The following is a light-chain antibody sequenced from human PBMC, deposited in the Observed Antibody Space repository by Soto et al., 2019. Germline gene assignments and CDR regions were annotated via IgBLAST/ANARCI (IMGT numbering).Light chain of an antibody. Sequence: DIPMTQSPSTLSASVGDRVTITCRVSQSISSWLAWYQQNPGQAPQLLIYKASSVESGVPSRCSGSGSGTEVTLTSSSLQPDEFATYYCQQYNRLYTCGQGTKLEIK. J-gene: IGKJ2*01. V-gene: IGKV1-5*03. CDR3: QQYNRLYT. CDR1: QSISSW. CDR2: KAS.